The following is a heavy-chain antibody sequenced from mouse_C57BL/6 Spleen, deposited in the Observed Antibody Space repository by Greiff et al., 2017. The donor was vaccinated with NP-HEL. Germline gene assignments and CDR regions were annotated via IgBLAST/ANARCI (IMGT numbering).Heavy chain of an antibody. Sequence: EVKLQEPGAELVRPGASVKLSCTASGFNIKDDYMHWVKQRPEQGLEWIGWIDPENGDTEYDSKFQGKATVTADTSSNTAYLQRSSLTSADTAVYYLTTSTVVGASDSWGQGTTLTDSS. J-gene: IGHJ2*01. V-gene: IGHV14-4*01. CDR1: GFNIKDDY. CDR2: IDPENGDT. D-gene: IGHD1-1*01. CDR3: TTSTVVGASDS.